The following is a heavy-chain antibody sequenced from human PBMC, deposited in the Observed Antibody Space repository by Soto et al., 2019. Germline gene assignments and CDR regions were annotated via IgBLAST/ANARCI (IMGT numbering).Heavy chain of an antibody. Sequence: EVQLVESGGGLVKPGGSLRVSCAASGFSFTHYTMNWVRQAPGKGLEWVSAISSSGVYIYYADSVQGRFTISRDNARNSLYLQMDSLGAEDTAVYYCARANYDFWSGSSNYFGMDAWGQGTTVTVSS. V-gene: IGHV3-21*01. J-gene: IGHJ6*02. CDR1: GFSFTHYT. CDR3: ARANYDFWSGSSNYFGMDA. D-gene: IGHD3-3*01. CDR2: ISSSGVYI.